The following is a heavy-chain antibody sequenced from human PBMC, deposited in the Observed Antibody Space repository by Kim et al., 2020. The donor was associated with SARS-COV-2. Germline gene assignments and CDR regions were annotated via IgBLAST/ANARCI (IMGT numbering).Heavy chain of an antibody. J-gene: IGHJ4*02. Sequence: QGRVTITRDTSASTAYMELSSLRSEDTAVYYCASSYGGHDFWSDYDLFDYWGQGTLVTVSS. V-gene: IGHV1-3*01. D-gene: IGHD3-3*01. CDR3: ASSYGGHDFWSDYDLFDY.